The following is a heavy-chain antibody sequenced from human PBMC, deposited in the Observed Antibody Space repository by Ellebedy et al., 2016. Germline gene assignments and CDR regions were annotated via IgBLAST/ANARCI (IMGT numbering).Heavy chain of an antibody. J-gene: IGHJ4*02. D-gene: IGHD5/OR15-5a*01. CDR3: VRDMSARSDS. CDR1: GFTFRNYW. Sequence: GGSLRLXCVDSGFTFRNYWFHWVRQAPGKGLVWVSRINTDGTTTTYADSVLGRFTISRDNAKNTLYLQMNSLRAEDTDVYYCVRDMSARSDSWGPGNLVAVSS. CDR2: INTDGTTT. V-gene: IGHV3-74*01.